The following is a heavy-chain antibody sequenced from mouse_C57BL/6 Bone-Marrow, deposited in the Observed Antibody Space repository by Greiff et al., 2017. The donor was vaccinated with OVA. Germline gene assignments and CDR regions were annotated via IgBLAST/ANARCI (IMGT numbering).Heavy chain of an antibody. D-gene: IGHD1-1*01. Sequence: EVQRVESGAELVRPGASVKLSCTASGFNIKDDYMHWVKQRPEQGLEWIGWIDPENGDTEYASKFQGKATITADTSSNTAYLQLSSLTSEDTAVYYCTTSYYYGPKGNYFDYWGQGTTLTVSS. J-gene: IGHJ2*01. CDR2: IDPENGDT. V-gene: IGHV14-4*01. CDR1: GFNIKDDY. CDR3: TTSYYYGPKGNYFDY.